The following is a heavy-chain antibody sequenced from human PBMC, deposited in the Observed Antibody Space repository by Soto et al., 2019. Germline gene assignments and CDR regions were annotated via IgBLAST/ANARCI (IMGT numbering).Heavy chain of an antibody. CDR3: ARLSILMPRGVIDGIDS. CDR2: IYYGGST. Sequence: QVQLQESGPGLVRPSQTLSLTCTVSGASISSGSYDWSWIRQLTGTGLEWMGYIYYGGSTYYNPSLKRRVNMSIDTSKNQFSLRLSSVTAADTAVYYCARLSILMPRGVIDGIDSWGQGTLVTVSS. V-gene: IGHV4-31*02. J-gene: IGHJ4*02. CDR1: GASISSGSYD. D-gene: IGHD3-10*01.